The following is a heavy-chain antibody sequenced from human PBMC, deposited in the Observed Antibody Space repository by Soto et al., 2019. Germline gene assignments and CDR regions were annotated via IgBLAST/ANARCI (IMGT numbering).Heavy chain of an antibody. D-gene: IGHD3-3*01. V-gene: IGHV4-34*01. J-gene: IGHJ4*02. CDR2: INHSGST. CDR1: GGSFSGYY. Sequence: QVQLQQWGAGLLKPSETLSLTCAVYGGSFSGYYWSWIRQPPGKGLEWIGEINHSGSTNYTPSLKSRVTISVHTSKNQFSPKLSSVTAADTAVYYCARDYDFWSGYYGYWGQGTLVTVSS. CDR3: ARDYDFWSGYYGY.